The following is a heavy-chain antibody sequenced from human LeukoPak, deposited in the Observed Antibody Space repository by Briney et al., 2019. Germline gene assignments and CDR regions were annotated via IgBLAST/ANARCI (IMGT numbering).Heavy chain of an antibody. D-gene: IGHD6-19*01. J-gene: IGHJ4*02. CDR1: GFTFSDYY. Sequence: GGSLRLSCAASGFTFSDYYMSWIRQAPGKGLEWVSYISSSGSTIYSADSVKGRFTISRDNAKNSLYLQMNSLRAEDTAVYYCARDPIAVAGRELDFDYWGQGTLVTVSS. CDR3: ARDPIAVAGRELDFDY. V-gene: IGHV3-11*04. CDR2: ISSSGSTI.